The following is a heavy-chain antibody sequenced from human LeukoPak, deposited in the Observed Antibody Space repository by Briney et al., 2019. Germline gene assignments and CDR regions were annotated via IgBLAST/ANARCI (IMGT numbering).Heavy chain of an antibody. Sequence: SVTVSCKTSGGTFSMYAIPWVRQAPGQGLEWMGRIIPMFGTAYYAQKFQGRVTITTDESTSTAYMELSSLRSEDTAVYYCARESGGLFDPWGQGTLVTVSS. CDR3: ARESGGLFDP. D-gene: IGHD1-26*01. CDR2: IIPMFGTA. V-gene: IGHV1-69*05. CDR1: GGTFSMYA. J-gene: IGHJ5*02.